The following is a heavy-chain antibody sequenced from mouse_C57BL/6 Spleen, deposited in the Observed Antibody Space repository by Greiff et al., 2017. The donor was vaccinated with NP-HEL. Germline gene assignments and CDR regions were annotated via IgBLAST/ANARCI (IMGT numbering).Heavy chain of an antibody. CDR3: ARGAYSNYVWFAY. V-gene: IGHV1-26*01. CDR2: INPNNGGT. CDR1: GYTFTDYY. J-gene: IGHJ3*01. Sequence: VQLKQSGPELVKPGASVKISCKASGYTFTDYYMNWVKQSHGKSLEWIGDINPNNGGTSYNQKFKGKATLTVDKSSSTAYMELRSLTSEDSAVYYCARGAYSNYVWFAYWGQGTLVTVSA. D-gene: IGHD2-5*01.